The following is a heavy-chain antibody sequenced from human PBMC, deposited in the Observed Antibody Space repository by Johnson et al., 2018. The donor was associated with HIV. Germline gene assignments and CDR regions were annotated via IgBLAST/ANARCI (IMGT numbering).Heavy chain of an antibody. CDR3: ARVSLAYSYGYDALDI. V-gene: IGHV3-30*02. Sequence: VESGGGLIQPGGSLRLSCAASGFTVSSNYMSWVRQAPGKGREWVAFIRYDGSNKYYADSVKGRFTISRDSSKNTLFLQLNSLRPEDTAVYYCARVSLAYSYGYDALDIWGQGTMVTVSS. CDR2: IRYDGSNK. CDR1: GFTVSSNY. J-gene: IGHJ3*02. D-gene: IGHD5-18*01.